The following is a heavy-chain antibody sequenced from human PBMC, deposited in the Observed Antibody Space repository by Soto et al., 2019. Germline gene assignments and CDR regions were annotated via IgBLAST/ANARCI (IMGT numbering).Heavy chain of an antibody. CDR2: IHYSGSA. CDR3: ARGVGGSGLNWFDP. J-gene: IGHJ5*02. D-gene: IGHD6-19*01. CDR1: GSSIIGYY. V-gene: IGHV4-59*12. Sequence: QVQLQESGPGLVKPSETLSLTCTFSGSSIIGYYWTWIRQSPERGLEWIGYIHYSGSANYNPSLNSRLPTSVDRSKSQFSMKLASVTAADTAVYYCARGVGGSGLNWFDPWGQGTLVTVSS.